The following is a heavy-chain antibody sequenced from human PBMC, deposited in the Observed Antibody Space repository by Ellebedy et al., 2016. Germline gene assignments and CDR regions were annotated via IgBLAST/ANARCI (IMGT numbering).Heavy chain of an antibody. J-gene: IGHJ3*01. CDR1: GFTFADYA. CDR3: AKEAGATPV. V-gene: IGHV3-9*01. CDR2: ISWNSGSI. Sequence: GGSLRLSXAASGFTFADYAMHWVRQAPGKGLEWVSGISWNSGSIGYADSVKGRFTISRDNAKNSLYLQMNSLRAEDTALYYCAKEAGATPVWGQGTMVTVSS. D-gene: IGHD1-26*01.